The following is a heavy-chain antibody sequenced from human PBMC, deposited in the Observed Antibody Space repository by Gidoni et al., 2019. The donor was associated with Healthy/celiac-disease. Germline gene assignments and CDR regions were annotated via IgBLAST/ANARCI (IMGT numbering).Heavy chain of an antibody. CDR1: GFPFSSYS. CDR3: ARDYYGSGSYYPD. CDR2: ISSSSSTI. D-gene: IGHD3-10*01. Sequence: EVQLVESGGGLVQPGGSLRLSCAASGFPFSSYSMNWVRQAPRKGLEWVSYISSSSSTIYYADSVKGRFTISRDNAKNSLYLQMNSLRAEDTAVYYCARDYYGSGSYYPDWGQGTLVTVSS. J-gene: IGHJ4*02. V-gene: IGHV3-48*01.